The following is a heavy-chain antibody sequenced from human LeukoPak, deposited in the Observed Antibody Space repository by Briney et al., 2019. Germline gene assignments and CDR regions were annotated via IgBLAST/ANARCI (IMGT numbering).Heavy chain of an antibody. Sequence: GGSLRLSCAASGFTFRDYTMNWVRQTPGKGLEWISAISSDGGATYYTDSVKGRFTISRDNSKNTLYLQMSSLRAEDTAVYYCATRNYFDYWGQGTLVTVSS. CDR3: ATRNYFDY. CDR1: GFTFRDYT. V-gene: IGHV3-23*01. J-gene: IGHJ4*02. D-gene: IGHD1-14*01. CDR2: ISSDGGAT.